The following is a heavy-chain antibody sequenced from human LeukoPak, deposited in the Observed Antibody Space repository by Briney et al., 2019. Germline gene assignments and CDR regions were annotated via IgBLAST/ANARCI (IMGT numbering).Heavy chain of an antibody. CDR1: GGSITSYH. V-gene: IGHV4-4*07. D-gene: IGHD3-16*01. Sequence: SETLSLTCTVSGGSITSYHWSWIRQPAGKGLEWIGRMYVSDNTNYNPSLSQSPSLRSRVTLSVDMSKRQFCLTLTSVTAADTALYYCARGGSPDVWGKGTTVTVFS. CDR2: MYVSDNT. CDR3: ARGGSPDV. J-gene: IGHJ6*04.